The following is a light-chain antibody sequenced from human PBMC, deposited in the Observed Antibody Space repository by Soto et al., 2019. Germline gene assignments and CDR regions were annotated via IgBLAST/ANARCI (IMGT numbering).Light chain of an antibody. V-gene: IGLV2-8*01. Sequence: QSALTQPPSASGSPGQSVTISCTGTSSDFGGYNYVSWYQQHPGKAPKVMIYDVNERPSGVPDRFSGSRSGNTASLTVSGLQAEDEADYYCCSYAGTYTLWVFGGGTKLTVL. CDR3: CSYAGTYTLWV. CDR2: DVN. J-gene: IGLJ3*02. CDR1: SSDFGGYNY.